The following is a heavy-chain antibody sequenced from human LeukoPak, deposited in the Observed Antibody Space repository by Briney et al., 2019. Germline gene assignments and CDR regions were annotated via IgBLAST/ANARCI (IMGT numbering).Heavy chain of an antibody. CDR1: GGSFSGYY. D-gene: IGHD1-26*01. V-gene: IGHV4-34*01. Sequence: SETLSLTCAVYGGSFSGYYWSWIRQPPGKGLEWIGEINHSGSTNYNPSLKSRVTISVDTSKNQFSLKLSSVTAADTAVYFCARFAVGATKYYFDYWGQGTLVTVSS. J-gene: IGHJ4*02. CDR2: INHSGST. CDR3: ARFAVGATKYYFDY.